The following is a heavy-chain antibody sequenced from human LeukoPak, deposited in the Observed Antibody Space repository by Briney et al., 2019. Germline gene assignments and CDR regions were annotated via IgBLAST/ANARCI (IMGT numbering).Heavy chain of an antibody. CDR3: ARGPYKDFWSGYSDY. D-gene: IGHD3-3*01. CDR2: ISYDGSNK. Sequence: PGRSLRLSCAASGFTFSSYAMHWVRQAPGKGLEWVAVISYDGSNKYYADSVKGRFTISRDNAKNSLYLQMNSLRVADTAVYYCARGPYKDFWSGYSDYWGQGTLVTVSS. V-gene: IGHV3-30-3*01. CDR1: GFTFSSYA. J-gene: IGHJ4*02.